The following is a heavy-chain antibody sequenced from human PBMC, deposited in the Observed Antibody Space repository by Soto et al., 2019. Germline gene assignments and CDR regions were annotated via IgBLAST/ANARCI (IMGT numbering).Heavy chain of an antibody. D-gene: IGHD4-17*01. CDR3: AIVSNSEHYGRY. J-gene: IGHJ4*02. V-gene: IGHV3-23*01. CDR1: GFTFSRYA. CDR2: ISGSGGIT. Sequence: GGSLRLSCVGSGFTFSRYAMTWVRQAPGKGLEWVSSISGSGGITYYGDSVKGRLTMSRDNSKNILYLQMNSLRVEDTSVYFCAIVSNSEHYGRYCGQGTLVTVSS.